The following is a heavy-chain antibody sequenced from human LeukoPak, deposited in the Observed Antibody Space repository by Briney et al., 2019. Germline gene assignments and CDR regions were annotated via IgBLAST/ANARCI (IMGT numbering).Heavy chain of an antibody. CDR3: AREGYFYGMDV. V-gene: IGHV4-30-2*01. CDR2: ISHTGSA. D-gene: IGHD2/OR15-2a*01. CDR1: GGSVSSGGFS. J-gene: IGHJ6*02. Sequence: SETMSLTCAVSGGSVSSGGFSWRWIRQPPGKGLECIGSISHTGSAYYNPSLKSRVTISVDSSKNQFSLKLSSVTAADTAVYYCAREGYFYGMDVWGQGTTVTVSS.